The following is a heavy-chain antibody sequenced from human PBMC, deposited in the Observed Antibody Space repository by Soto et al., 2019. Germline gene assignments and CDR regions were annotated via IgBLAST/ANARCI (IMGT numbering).Heavy chain of an antibody. V-gene: IGHV3-74*01. CDR1: GFTFSSYW. Sequence: PGESLKISCAASGFTFSSYWMHWVRQAPGKGLVWVSRINDNGSNPTYADSVKGRFTISRDNAKNTLYLQMNSLRAEDTAVYYCARDPYGLDVWGQGTTVTVSS. J-gene: IGHJ6*02. CDR2: INDNGSNP. CDR3: ARDPYGLDV.